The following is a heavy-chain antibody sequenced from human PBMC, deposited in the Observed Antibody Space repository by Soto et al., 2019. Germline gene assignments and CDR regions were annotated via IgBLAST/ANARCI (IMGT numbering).Heavy chain of an antibody. J-gene: IGHJ5*02. CDR3: TTDLWRIAVVVGSTGYFNP. CDR2: IKSKSGGGTT. D-gene: IGHD2-15*01. V-gene: IGHV3-15*01. CDR1: GFTFSDAW. Sequence: GGSLRLSCAASGFTFSDAWMSCVRQAPGQGLDWVGRIKSKSGGGTTEYAAPVRGRFTISRDDSKNTLYLQMNSLETEDTAVYYCTTDLWRIAVVVGSTGYFNPWGQGTPVTVS.